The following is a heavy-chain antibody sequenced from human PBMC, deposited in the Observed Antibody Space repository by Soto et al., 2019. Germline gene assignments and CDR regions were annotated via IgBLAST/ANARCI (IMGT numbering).Heavy chain of an antibody. CDR2: ISYDGSNK. Sequence: QVPLVESGGGVVQPGRSLRLSCAASGFTFSSYAMHWVRQAPGKGLEWVAVISYDGSNKYYADSVKGRFTISRDNSKNTLYLQMNSLRAEDTAVYYCAREFCRGGSCYVFDYWGQGTLVTVSS. J-gene: IGHJ4*02. V-gene: IGHV3-30-3*01. CDR3: AREFCRGGSCYVFDY. CDR1: GFTFSSYA. D-gene: IGHD2-15*01.